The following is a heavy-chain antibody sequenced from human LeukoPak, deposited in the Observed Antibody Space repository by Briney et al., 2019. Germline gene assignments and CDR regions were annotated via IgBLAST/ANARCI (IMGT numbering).Heavy chain of an antibody. CDR1: GYTFTSYG. CDR3: ATGLSMVRGVVYFDY. V-gene: IGHV1-18*01. CDR2: ISAYNGNT. J-gene: IGHJ4*02. D-gene: IGHD3-10*01. Sequence: ASVKVSCKASGYTFTSYGISWVRQAPGQGLEWMGWISAYNGNTNYAQKLQGRVTMTEDTSTDTAYMELSSLRSEDTAVYYCATGLSMVRGVVYFDYWGQGTLVTVSS.